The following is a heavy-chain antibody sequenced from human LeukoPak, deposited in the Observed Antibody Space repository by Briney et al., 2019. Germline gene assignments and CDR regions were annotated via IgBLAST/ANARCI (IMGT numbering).Heavy chain of an antibody. J-gene: IGHJ4*02. CDR3: ARDPGLYYFDY. CDR1: GGSISSGDYY. V-gene: IGHV4-30-4*08. CDR2: IYYSGST. Sequence: SETLSLTCTVSGGSISSGDYYWSWIRRPPGKGLEWIGYIYYSGSTYYNPSLKSRVTISVDTSKNQFSLKLSSVTAADTAVYYCARDPGLYYFDYWGQGTLVTVSS.